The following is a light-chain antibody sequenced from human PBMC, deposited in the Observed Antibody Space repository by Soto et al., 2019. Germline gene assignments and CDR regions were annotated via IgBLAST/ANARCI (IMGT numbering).Light chain of an antibody. CDR2: DAS. CDR1: QSISSY. J-gene: IGKJ2*01. V-gene: IGKV3-11*01. Sequence: EIVLTQSPATLSLSPGERATLSCRASQSISSYLAWYQQKPGQAPRLLIYDASNRATGIPARFSGSGSGTDFSLSISSLEPEDFAVYYCQQRSNCHHPPGYTFGQGTKLEIK. CDR3: QQRSNCHHPPGYT.